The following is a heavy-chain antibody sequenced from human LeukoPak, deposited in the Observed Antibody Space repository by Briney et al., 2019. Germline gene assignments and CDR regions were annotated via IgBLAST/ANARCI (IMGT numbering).Heavy chain of an antibody. CDR3: ARDWVAVSTGTTWVDI. D-gene: IGHD1-1*01. Sequence: PSETLSLTCTVSGGSISSSSYYWGWIRQPPGKGLEWIGSIYYSGSTYYNPSLKSRVTISVDTSKNQFSLKLSSVTAADTAVYYCARDWVAVSTGTTWVDIWGQGTTVTVSS. J-gene: IGHJ3*02. V-gene: IGHV4-39*07. CDR1: GGSISSSSYY. CDR2: IYYSGST.